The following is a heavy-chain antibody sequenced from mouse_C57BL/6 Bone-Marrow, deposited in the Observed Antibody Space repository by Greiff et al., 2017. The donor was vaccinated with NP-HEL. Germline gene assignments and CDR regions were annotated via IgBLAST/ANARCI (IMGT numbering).Heavy chain of an antibody. J-gene: IGHJ2*01. CDR2: IDPSDSYT. D-gene: IGHD2-3*01. V-gene: IGHV1-69*01. Sequence: QVQLKQPGAELVMPGASVKLSCKASGYTFTSYWMHWVKQRPGQGLEWIGEIDPSDSYTNYNQKFKGKSTLTVDKSSSTAYMQLSSLTSEDSAVYYCARGDDGYYAWFAYWGQGTTLTVSS. CDR3: ARGDDGYYAWFAY. CDR1: GYTFTSYW.